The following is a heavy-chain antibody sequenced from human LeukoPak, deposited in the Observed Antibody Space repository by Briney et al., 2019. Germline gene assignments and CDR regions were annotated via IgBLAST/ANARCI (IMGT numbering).Heavy chain of an antibody. J-gene: IGHJ5*02. V-gene: IGHV4-59*01. CDR2: IYYSGST. CDR3: ARPVTAGGELWFDP. CDR1: GGSISSYY. D-gene: IGHD1-7*01. Sequence: SETLSLTCTVSGGSISSYYRSWIRQPPGKGLEWIGYIYYSGSTNYNPSLKSRVTISVDTSKNQFSLKLSSVTAADTAVYYCARPVTAGGELWFDPWGQGTLVTVSS.